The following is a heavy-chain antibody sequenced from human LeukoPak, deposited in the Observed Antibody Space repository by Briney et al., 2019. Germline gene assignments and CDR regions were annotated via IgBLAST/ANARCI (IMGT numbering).Heavy chain of an antibody. CDR3: AKDEPWLVYDY. CDR1: GFTFSSYA. V-gene: IGHV3-23*01. D-gene: IGHD6-19*01. J-gene: IGHJ4*02. CDR2: ISGRGGST. Sequence: PGGSLRLSCAASGFTFSSYAMGWVRQAPGKGLEWVSAISGRGGSTYYADSVKGRFTVSRDNSKNTLSLQMNSLRAEDTAVYYCAKDEPWLVYDYWGQGTLVTVSS.